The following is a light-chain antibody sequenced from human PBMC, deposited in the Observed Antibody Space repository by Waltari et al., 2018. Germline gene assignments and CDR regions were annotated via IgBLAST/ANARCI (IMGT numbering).Light chain of an antibody. Sequence: QSALTQPASVSGSPGQSITISGPGTSSDVGSYNLFPWYQQHPGKAPKLMIYEGSKRPSGVSNRFSGSKSGNTASLTISGLQAEDEADYYCCSYAASSVRVFGGGTKLTVL. J-gene: IGLJ3*02. V-gene: IGLV2-23*01. CDR2: EGS. CDR1: SSDVGSYNL. CDR3: CSYAASSVRV.